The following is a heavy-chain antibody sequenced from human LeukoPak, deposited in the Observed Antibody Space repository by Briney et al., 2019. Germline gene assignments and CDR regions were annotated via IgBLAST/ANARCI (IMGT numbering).Heavy chain of an antibody. J-gene: IGHJ4*02. Sequence: SETLSLTCAVYGGSFSGYYWSWIRQPPGKGLEWIGEINHSGSTNYNPSLKSRVTISVDTSKNQFSLKLSSVTAADTAVYYCARHGEGDYYDSSGFFDYWGQGTLVTVSS. CDR1: GGSFSGYY. V-gene: IGHV4-34*01. D-gene: IGHD3-22*01. CDR2: INHSGST. CDR3: ARHGEGDYYDSSGFFDY.